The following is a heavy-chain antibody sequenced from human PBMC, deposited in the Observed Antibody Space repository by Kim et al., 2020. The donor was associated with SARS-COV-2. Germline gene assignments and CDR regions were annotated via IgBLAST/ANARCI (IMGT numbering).Heavy chain of an antibody. CDR3: AKGGQQDPYYAMDV. Sequence: GGSLRLSCAASGFTFSSYAMSWVRQAPGKGLEWVSAISGTGGNTYYADSVKGRFTISRDNSKNTLSLQMNSLRDEDTAVYYCAKGGQQDPYYAMDVWGQGTTVTVSS. CDR2: ISGTGGNT. J-gene: IGHJ6*02. V-gene: IGHV3-23*01. D-gene: IGHD6-13*01. CDR1: GFTFSSYA.